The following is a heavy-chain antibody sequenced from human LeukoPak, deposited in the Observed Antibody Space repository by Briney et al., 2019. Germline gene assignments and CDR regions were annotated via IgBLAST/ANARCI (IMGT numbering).Heavy chain of an antibody. V-gene: IGHV4-59*08. CDR1: GGSISSYY. J-gene: IGHJ3*02. CDR2: IYYRGST. CDR3: VRHLSAGRPAFDI. Sequence: SETLSLTCTVSGGSISSYYWSWIRQPPGKGLEWIAYIYYRGSTNYNPSLKSRVTISVDTSKNQFSLKLSSVTAADTAVYYCVRHLSAGRPAFDIWGQGTMVTVSS. D-gene: IGHD2-15*01.